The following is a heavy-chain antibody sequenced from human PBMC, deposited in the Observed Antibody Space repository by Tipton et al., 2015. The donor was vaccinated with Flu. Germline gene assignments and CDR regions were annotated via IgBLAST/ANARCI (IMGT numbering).Heavy chain of an antibody. V-gene: IGHV4-59*01. J-gene: IGHJ3*02. Sequence: TLSLTCTVSGGSISSYYWSWIRQPPGKGLEWIGYIYYSGSTNYNPSLKSRVTISVDTSKNQFSLKLSSVTAADTAVYYCARVATRLYYDILTGYPLDAFDIWGQGTMVTVSS. CDR2: IYYSGST. CDR3: ARVATRLYYDILTGYPLDAFDI. D-gene: IGHD3-9*01. CDR1: GGSISSYY.